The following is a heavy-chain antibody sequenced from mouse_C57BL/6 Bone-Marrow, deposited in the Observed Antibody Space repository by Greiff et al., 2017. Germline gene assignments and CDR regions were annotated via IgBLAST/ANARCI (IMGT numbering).Heavy chain of an antibody. V-gene: IGHV1-74*01. CDR1: GYTFTSYW. CDR3: ATDYSNFLYAMDY. J-gene: IGHJ4*01. CDR2: IHPSDSDT. Sequence: QVQLQQPGAELVKPGASVKVSCKASGYTFTSYWMHWVKQRPGQGLEWIGRIHPSDSDTNYTQKFKGKATLTVDKSSSTAYMQLSSLTSEDSAVYYCATDYSNFLYAMDYWGQGTSVTVSS. D-gene: IGHD2-5*01.